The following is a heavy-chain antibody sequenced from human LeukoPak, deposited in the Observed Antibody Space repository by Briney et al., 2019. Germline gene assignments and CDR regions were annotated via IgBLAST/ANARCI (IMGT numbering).Heavy chain of an antibody. V-gene: IGHV3-74*01. CDR1: GFTISNYW. Sequence: GGSLRLSCAASGFTISNYWMHWVRQAPGKGLVWVSRINNDGSSTNYADSVKGRFTISRDNAKSTLYLQMNSLRAEDTAVYYCARTNNYAFDIWGLGTMVTVSS. J-gene: IGHJ3*02. CDR2: INNDGSST. D-gene: IGHD5-24*01. CDR3: ARTNNYAFDI.